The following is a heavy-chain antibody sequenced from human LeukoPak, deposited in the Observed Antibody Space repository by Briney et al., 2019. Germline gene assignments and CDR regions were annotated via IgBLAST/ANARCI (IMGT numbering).Heavy chain of an antibody. Sequence: XEXVXFIQYXGSNKYYVDSVKGRFTVSRDNSKNTLYLQMNSLRAEDTAVYYCAKTVLRYFDWSTRKYYFDHWGQGTLVTVSS. J-gene: IGHJ4*02. CDR2: IQYXGSNK. D-gene: IGHD3-9*01. CDR3: AKTVLRYFDWSTRKYYFDH. V-gene: IGHV3-30*02.